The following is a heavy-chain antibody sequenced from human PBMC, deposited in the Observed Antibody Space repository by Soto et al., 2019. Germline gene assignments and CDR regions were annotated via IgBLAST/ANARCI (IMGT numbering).Heavy chain of an antibody. CDR3: TTDPYYYDILTGYPDGAYYYGMDV. CDR2: IKSKTDGGTT. CDR1: GFTFSNAW. D-gene: IGHD3-9*01. Sequence: EVQLVESGGGLVKPGGSLRLSCAASGFTFSNAWMNWVRQAPGKGLEWVGRIKSKTDGGTTDYAAPVKGRFTISRDDSKNTLYLQMNSLKTEDTAVDYCTTDPYYYDILTGYPDGAYYYGMDVWGQGTTVTVSS. J-gene: IGHJ6*02. V-gene: IGHV3-15*07.